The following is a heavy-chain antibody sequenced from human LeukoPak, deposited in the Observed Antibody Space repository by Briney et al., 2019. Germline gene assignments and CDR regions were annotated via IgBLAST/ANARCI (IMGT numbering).Heavy chain of an antibody. CDR3: ARDSGSSGWTDAFDI. CDR2: ISSSGSTI. J-gene: IGHJ3*02. D-gene: IGHD6-19*01. V-gene: IGHV3-48*03. CDR1: GFTFSSYE. Sequence: PGGSLRLSCAASGFTFSSYEMNWVRQAPGKGLEWVSYISSSGSTIYYADSVKGRFTISRDNAKNSLYLQMNSLRAEDTAVYYCARDSGSSGWTDAFDIWGQGTMVTVSS.